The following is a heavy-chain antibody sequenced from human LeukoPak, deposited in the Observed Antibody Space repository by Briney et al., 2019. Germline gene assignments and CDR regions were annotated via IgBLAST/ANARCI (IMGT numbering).Heavy chain of an antibody. D-gene: IGHD2-15*01. CDR2: IYYSGST. CDR1: GSSISSGGYY. CDR3: ARDVEMAPGNHYYGMDV. J-gene: IGHJ6*02. V-gene: IGHV4-31*03. Sequence: SETLSLTCTVSGSSISSGGYYWSWIRQHPGKGLEWIGYIYYSGSTYYNPSLKSRVTISVDTSKNQFSLKLSSVTAADTAVYYCARDVEMAPGNHYYGMDVWGQGTTVTVSS.